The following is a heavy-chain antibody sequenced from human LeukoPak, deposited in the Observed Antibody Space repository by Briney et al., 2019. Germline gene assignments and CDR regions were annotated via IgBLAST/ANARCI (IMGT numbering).Heavy chain of an antibody. Sequence: SETLSLTCSVSGGSIRSYYWTWIRQPPGKGLEWIGYIYYSGNTNYNPSLKSRVTISVDTSKNQFSLKLSSVSAADTAVYYCARVYYSRSYDYRYFDLWGRGTLVTVSS. D-gene: IGHD6-13*01. CDR1: GGSIRSYY. J-gene: IGHJ2*01. CDR3: ARVYYSRSYDYRYFDL. V-gene: IGHV4-59*01. CDR2: IYYSGNT.